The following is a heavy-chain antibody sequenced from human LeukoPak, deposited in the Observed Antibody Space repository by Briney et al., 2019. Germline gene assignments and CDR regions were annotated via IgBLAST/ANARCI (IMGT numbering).Heavy chain of an antibody. CDR1: GFTVSNTY. J-gene: IGHJ4*02. D-gene: IGHD4-11*01. Sequence: PGGSLRLSCTASGFTVSNTYMSWVRQAPGKGLEWVSAIYSAGSTYYVDSVKGRFTISRGNSKNTLYLQMDSLRVEDTAVYYCARLNRRQFTSFDYWGQGTLITVSS. CDR2: IYSAGST. V-gene: IGHV3-53*01. CDR3: ARLNRRQFTSFDY.